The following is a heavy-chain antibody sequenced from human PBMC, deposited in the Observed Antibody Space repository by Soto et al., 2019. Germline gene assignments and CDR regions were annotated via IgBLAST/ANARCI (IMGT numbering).Heavy chain of an antibody. CDR2: IFYLGSS. J-gene: IGHJ5*02. D-gene: IGHD3-3*02. CDR3: ARHSLALRKNNWFDP. V-gene: IGHV4-39*01. Sequence: SETLSLTCTVSGDSIISSDFYWGWFLQPPGKGLEWIGSIFYLGSSYYNPSLKSRVTMSVDTSKNQFSLRLRSVTAADTALYFCARHSLALRKNNWFDPWGQGIMVTVSS. CDR1: GDSIISSDFY.